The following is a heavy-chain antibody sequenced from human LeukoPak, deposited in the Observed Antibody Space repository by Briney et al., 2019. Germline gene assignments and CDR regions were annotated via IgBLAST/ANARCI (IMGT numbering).Heavy chain of an antibody. CDR1: GGSISSSSYY. CDR2: IYHSGSS. Sequence: PSETLSLTCTVSGGSISSSSYYWGWIRQPPGKGLDWIGSIYHSGSSYYNPSLKSRVTISVDTSKNQFSLKLSSVTAADTAVYYCARHSSYYGNFDYWGQGTLVTVSS. V-gene: IGHV4-39*01. J-gene: IGHJ4*02. CDR3: ARHSSYYGNFDY. D-gene: IGHD3-10*01.